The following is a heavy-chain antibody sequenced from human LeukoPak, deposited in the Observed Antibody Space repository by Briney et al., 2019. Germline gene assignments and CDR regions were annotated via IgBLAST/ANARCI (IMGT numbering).Heavy chain of an antibody. J-gene: IGHJ3*02. D-gene: IGHD2-2*01. CDR2: ISSSSSYI. V-gene: IGHV3-21*01. CDR3: ARSGDTWVVVPAVSSYDAFDI. CDR1: GFTFNSYS. Sequence: GGSLRLSCAASGFTFNSYSMNWVRQAPGKGLEWVSSISSSSSYIYYADSVKGRFTISRDNAKNSLYLQMNSLRAEDTAVYYCARSGDTWVVVPAVSSYDAFDIWGQGTMVTVSS.